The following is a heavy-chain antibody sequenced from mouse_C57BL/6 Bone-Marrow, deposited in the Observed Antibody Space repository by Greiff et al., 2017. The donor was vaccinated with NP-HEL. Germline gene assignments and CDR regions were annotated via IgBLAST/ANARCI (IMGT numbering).Heavy chain of an antibody. Sequence: VQLQQSGAELARPGASVKLSCKASGYTFTSYGISWVKQRTGQGLEWIGEIYPRSGNTYYNEKFKGKATLTADKSYSTAYMELRSLTSEDSAVYFCAREYYYGSSYDCYAMDYWGQGTSVTVSS. CDR2: IYPRSGNT. CDR3: AREYYYGSSYDCYAMDY. J-gene: IGHJ4*01. V-gene: IGHV1-81*01. CDR1: GYTFTSYG. D-gene: IGHD1-1*01.